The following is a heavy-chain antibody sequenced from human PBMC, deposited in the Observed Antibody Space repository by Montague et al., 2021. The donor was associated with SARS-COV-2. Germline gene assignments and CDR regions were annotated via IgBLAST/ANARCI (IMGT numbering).Heavy chain of an antibody. V-gene: IGHV4-61*02. CDR2: LYTSGTT. CDR1: GGSISSGSYY. Sequence: TLSLTCTVSGGSISSGSYYWSWIRQPAGKGLEWIGRLYTSGTTDYSFSLKRRVTISVDTSKNQFSLKLTSVTAADTAVYYCARAHSGSWAHLDNWGQGSLVTVSS. J-gene: IGHJ4*02. D-gene: IGHD5-12*01. CDR3: ARAHSGSWAHLDN.